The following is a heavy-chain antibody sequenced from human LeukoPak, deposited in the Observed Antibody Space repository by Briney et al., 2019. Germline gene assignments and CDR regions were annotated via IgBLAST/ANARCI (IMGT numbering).Heavy chain of an antibody. CDR2: ISSSSSYI. V-gene: IGHV3-21*01. D-gene: IGHD3-22*01. J-gene: IGHJ6*03. Sequence: PGGSLRLSCAASGFTFSSYSMNWVRQAPGKGLEWVSSISSSSSYIYYADLVKGRFTIPRDNAKNSLYLQMSSLRAEDTAVYYCARVDPYDSSGYYYYYMDVWGKGTTVTVSS. CDR1: GFTFSSYS. CDR3: ARVDPYDSSGYYYYYMDV.